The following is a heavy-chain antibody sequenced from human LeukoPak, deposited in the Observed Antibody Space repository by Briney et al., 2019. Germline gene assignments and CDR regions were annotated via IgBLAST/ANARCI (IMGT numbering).Heavy chain of an antibody. CDR2: ISHDGII. V-gene: IGHV3-74*01. Sequence: GGSLRLSCETAGFTFSSYVMHWVRRTPGKGLVWVSRISHDGIISYADSVKGRFTISRDNAKNTLVLQMNSLRVEDTAVYYCARDWVYKIDYWGRGTLVTVSS. CDR3: ARDWVYKIDY. CDR1: GFTFSSYV. J-gene: IGHJ4*02. D-gene: IGHD5-24*01.